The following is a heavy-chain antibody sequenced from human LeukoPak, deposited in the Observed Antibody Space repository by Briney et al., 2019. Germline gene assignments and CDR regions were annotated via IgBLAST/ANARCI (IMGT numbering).Heavy chain of an antibody. CDR1: GGTFSNYA. D-gene: IGHD3-9*01. CDR2: IIPIFGTA. CDR3: ARANYDILTATPFDP. V-gene: IGHV1-69*01. J-gene: IGHJ5*02. Sequence: SVKVSCKASGGTFSNYAISWVRQAPGQGLEWMGGIIPIFGTANYAQKFQGRVTITADESTSTAYMELSSLRSEDTAVYYCARANYDILTATPFDPWGQGTLVTVSS.